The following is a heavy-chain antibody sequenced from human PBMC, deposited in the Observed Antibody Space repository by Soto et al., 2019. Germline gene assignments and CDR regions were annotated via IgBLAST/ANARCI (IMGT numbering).Heavy chain of an antibody. CDR1: GGTFSSYA. Sequence: SVKVSCKASGGTFSSYAISWVRQAPGQGLEWMGGIIPIFGTANYAQKFQGRVTITADESTSTAYMELSSLRSEDTAVYYCARVGCGGDCFDAFDIWGQGXMVTV. D-gene: IGHD2-21*02. CDR3: ARVGCGGDCFDAFDI. J-gene: IGHJ3*02. CDR2: IIPIFGTA. V-gene: IGHV1-69*13.